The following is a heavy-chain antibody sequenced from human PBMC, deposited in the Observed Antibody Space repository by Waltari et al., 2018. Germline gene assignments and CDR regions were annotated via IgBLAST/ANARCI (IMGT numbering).Heavy chain of an antibody. Sequence: QVQLVQSGAEVKKSGASVKVSCQASGYTFTDFFHHWVRQAPGQGLDWMGRINPKSGETSYAQRFQGRVTMTGDTSISTAYMEVTGLRSDDTAIYYCARSGGGTTSFGVAEWGQGSLVTVSS. J-gene: IGHJ4*02. CDR2: INPKSGET. CDR3: ARSGGGTTSFGVAE. CDR1: GYTFTDFF. D-gene: IGHD3-3*01. V-gene: IGHV1-2*06.